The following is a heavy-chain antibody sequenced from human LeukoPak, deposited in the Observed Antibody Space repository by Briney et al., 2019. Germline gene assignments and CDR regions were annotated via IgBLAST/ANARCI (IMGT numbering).Heavy chain of an antibody. CDR1: GFTFSSYA. J-gene: IGHJ4*02. CDR2: ISYDGSNK. D-gene: IGHD7-27*01. V-gene: IGHV3-30-3*01. Sequence: GGSLRLSCAASGFTFSSYAMHWVRQAPGKGLEWVAVISYDGSNKYYADSVKGRFTISRDNSKNTLYLQMNSLRAEDTAVYYCARDHAGDLPFDYWGQGTLVTVSS. CDR3: ARDHAGDLPFDY.